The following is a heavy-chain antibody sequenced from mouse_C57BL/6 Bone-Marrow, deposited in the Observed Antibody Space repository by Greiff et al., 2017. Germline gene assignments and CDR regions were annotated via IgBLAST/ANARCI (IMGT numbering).Heavy chain of an antibody. CDR3: ARGYGSSYYFDY. J-gene: IGHJ2*01. CDR2: ISYDGSN. D-gene: IGHD1-1*01. V-gene: IGHV3-6*01. CDR1: GYSITSGYY. Sequence: EVQLVESGPGLVKPSQSLSLTCSVTGYSITSGYYWNWIRQFPGNKLEWMGYISYDGSNNYNPSLKNRISITRDTSKNQFFLKLKSVTTEDTATYYCARGYGSSYYFDYWGQGTTLTVSS.